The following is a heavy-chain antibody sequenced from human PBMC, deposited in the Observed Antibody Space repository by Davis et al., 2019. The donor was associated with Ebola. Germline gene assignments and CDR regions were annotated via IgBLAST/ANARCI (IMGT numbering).Heavy chain of an antibody. Sequence: SVKVSCKASGYTFTSYAMNWVRQAPGQGLEWMGGIIPIFGTANYAQKFQGRVTITADESTSTAYMELSSLRSEDTAIYYCAKDTSNIWFDIWGQGTMVTVSS. CDR3: AKDTSNIWFDI. CDR2: IIPIFGTA. J-gene: IGHJ3*02. CDR1: GYTFTSYA. V-gene: IGHV1-69*13. D-gene: IGHD1-26*01.